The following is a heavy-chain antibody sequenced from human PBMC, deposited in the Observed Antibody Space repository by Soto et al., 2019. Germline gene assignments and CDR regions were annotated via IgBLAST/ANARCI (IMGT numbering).Heavy chain of an antibody. CDR1: AFTSSSYA. CDR3: AKDLAYCGGDCYSPSLFDY. J-gene: IGHJ4*02. CDR2: ISGSGGST. V-gene: IGHV3-23*01. D-gene: IGHD2-21*02. Sequence: GRSLRLSSAASAFTSSSYAMSWVRQAPGKGLEWVSAISGSGGSTYYADSVKGRFTISRDNSKNTLYLQMNSLRAEDTAVYYCAKDLAYCGGDCYSPSLFDYWCQGT.